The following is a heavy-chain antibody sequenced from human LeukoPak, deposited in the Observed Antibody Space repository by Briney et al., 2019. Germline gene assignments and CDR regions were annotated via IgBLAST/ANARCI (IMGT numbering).Heavy chain of an antibody. D-gene: IGHD4-17*01. CDR3: AREMTTVTEFDY. CDR2: IYYSGST. J-gene: IGHJ4*02. V-gene: IGHV4-39*07. Sequence: PSETLSLTCTVSGGSISSSSYYWGWIRQPPGKGLEWIGSIYYSGSTYYNPSLKSRVTISVDTSKNQFSLKLSSVTAADTAVYYCAREMTTVTEFDYWGQGTLVTVSS. CDR1: GGSISSSSYY.